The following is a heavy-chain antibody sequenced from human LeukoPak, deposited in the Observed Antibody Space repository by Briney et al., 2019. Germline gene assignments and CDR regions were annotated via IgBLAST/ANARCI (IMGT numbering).Heavy chain of an antibody. CDR3: AREVVDYYDSSGYGRIDY. D-gene: IGHD3-22*01. V-gene: IGHV4-59*01. CDR1: GGSISSYY. J-gene: IGHJ4*02. Sequence: SETLSLTCTVSGGSISSYYWSWIRQPPGKGLEWIGYIYYSGSTNYNPSLKSRVTISVDTSKNQFSLKLSSVTAADTAVYYCAREVVDYYDSSGYGRIDYWGQGTLVTVSS. CDR2: IYYSGST.